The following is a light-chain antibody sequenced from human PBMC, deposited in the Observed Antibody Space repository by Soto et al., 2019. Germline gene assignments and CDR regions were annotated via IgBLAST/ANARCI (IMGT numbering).Light chain of an antibody. CDR2: EVS. CDR1: SSDVGGYNY. V-gene: IGLV2-14*01. CDR3: AIRDDRLSGNWV. Sequence: QSVLTQHASVSGSPGQSITISCTGTSSDVGGYNYVSWYQQHPGKAPKLMIYEVSNRPSGVSNRFSGSKSGNTASLTISGLQAEDEAEYYCAIRDDRLSGNWVFGGGTKLTVL. J-gene: IGLJ3*02.